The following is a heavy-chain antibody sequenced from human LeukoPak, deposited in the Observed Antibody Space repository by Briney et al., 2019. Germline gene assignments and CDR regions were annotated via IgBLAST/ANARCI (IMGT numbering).Heavy chain of an antibody. J-gene: IGHJ3*02. CDR1: GFTFDDYA. Sequence: GGSLRLSCAASGFTFDDYAMHWVRQAPGKGLEWVSGISWNSGSIGYADSVKGRFTISRDNAKNSLYLQMNSLRAEDTALYYCAKDILVVVITGAFDIWGQGTMVTVSS. CDR3: AKDILVVVITGAFDI. D-gene: IGHD3-22*01. CDR2: ISWNSGSI. V-gene: IGHV3-9*01.